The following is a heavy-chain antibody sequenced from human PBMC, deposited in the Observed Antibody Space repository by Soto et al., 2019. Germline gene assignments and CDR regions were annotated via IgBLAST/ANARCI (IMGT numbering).Heavy chain of an antibody. D-gene: IGHD4-4*01. Sequence: ASVKGSCKTSGYTFTRYGISCVRQAPGQELEWMGWISAYNGNTKYAQKFQGRVTITADESTSTAYMELSSLRSEDTAVYYCARDPYYSNPLVGFDPSGQGTLVTVSS. V-gene: IGHV1-18*01. CDR2: ISAYNGNT. CDR1: GYTFTRYG. J-gene: IGHJ5*02. CDR3: ARDPYYSNPLVGFDP.